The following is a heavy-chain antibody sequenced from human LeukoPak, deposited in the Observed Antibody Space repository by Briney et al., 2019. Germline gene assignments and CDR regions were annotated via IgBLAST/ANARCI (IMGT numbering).Heavy chain of an antibody. D-gene: IGHD3-22*01. CDR1: GFTFSSYA. J-gene: IGHJ5*02. Sequence: SGGSLRLSCAASGFTFSSYAMSWVRQPPGKGLEWVSAISGSGGSTYYADSVKGRFTISRDTSKNTLHLQMNSLRAEDTAVYYCAKSFSYDSSGYLGSWGQGTLVTVSS. CDR3: AKSFSYDSSGYLGS. CDR2: ISGSGGST. V-gene: IGHV3-23*01.